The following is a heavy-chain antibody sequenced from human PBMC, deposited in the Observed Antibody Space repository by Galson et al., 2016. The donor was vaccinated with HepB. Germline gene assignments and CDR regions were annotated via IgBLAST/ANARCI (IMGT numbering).Heavy chain of an antibody. CDR1: GFTFSNYA. J-gene: IGHJ6*02. CDR2: LSGSGDTT. D-gene: IGHD3-9*01. V-gene: IGHV3-23*01. Sequence: SLRLSCAASGFTFSNYAMTWVRQAPGKGPEWVSSLSGSGDTTYYADSVMGRFTTSRDNSENTLYLQMHGLRAEDTAVYYCAKDDLTILTGNYPDHNYYGMDVWGQGTTVTVSS. CDR3: AKDDLTILTGNYPDHNYYGMDV.